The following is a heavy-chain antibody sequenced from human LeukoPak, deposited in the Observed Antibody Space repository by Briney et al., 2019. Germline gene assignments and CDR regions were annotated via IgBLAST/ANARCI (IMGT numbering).Heavy chain of an antibody. CDR2: LSSDGVNK. D-gene: IGHD6-6*01. CDR1: GFTFSSYP. J-gene: IGHJ4*02. CDR3: ARHSSSFWDY. Sequence: PGRSLRLSCAASGFTFSSYPMHWVRQTPGKGLEWVAILSSDGVNKRYADSVQGRFTISRDNFKNTLYLQMNSLRAEDTAVYYCARHSSSFWDYWGQGTLVTVSS. V-gene: IGHV3-30-3*01.